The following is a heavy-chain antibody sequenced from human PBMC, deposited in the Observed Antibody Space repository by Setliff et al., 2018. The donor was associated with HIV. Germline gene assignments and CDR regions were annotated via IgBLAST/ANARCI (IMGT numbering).Heavy chain of an antibody. Sequence: KPSETLSLTCAVYGGSFSAYYWTWIRQPPGKGLEWIGEINHGGNTRYNPSLKSRLTMSIDKSKNQVSLELSSVTAADTAVYYCGRTMTYYYLCMDVWGNGTTVTVSS. CDR1: GGSFSAYY. CDR2: INHGGNT. V-gene: IGHV4-34*01. CDR3: GRTMTYYYLCMDV. J-gene: IGHJ6*03.